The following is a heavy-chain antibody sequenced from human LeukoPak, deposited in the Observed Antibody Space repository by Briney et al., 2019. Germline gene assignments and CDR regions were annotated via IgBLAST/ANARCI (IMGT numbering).Heavy chain of an antibody. CDR3: ARQGGGSYFGY. V-gene: IGHV4-39*01. Sequence: SETLSLTCTVSGGSISSSSYYWGWIRQPPGKGLEWIGSIYYSGSTYYNPSLKSRVTISVDTSKNQFSLKLSSVTAADTAVYYCARQGGGSYFGYWGQGTLVTVSS. CDR1: GGSISSSSYY. J-gene: IGHJ4*02. D-gene: IGHD1-26*01. CDR2: IYYSGST.